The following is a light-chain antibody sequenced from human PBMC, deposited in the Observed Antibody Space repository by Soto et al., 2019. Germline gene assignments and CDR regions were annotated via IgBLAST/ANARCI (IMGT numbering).Light chain of an antibody. CDR1: QSVSSN. V-gene: IGKV3-15*01. CDR3: QQYNTWPGT. J-gene: IGKJ1*01. CDR2: GAS. Sequence: EIVMTPSPATLSVSPGERATLSCRASQSVSSNLAWYQQKPGQAPRLLIYGASTRATGIPARFSGSGSGTETTPITSILQSEDFAVYYCQQYNTWPGTFGQGTKVDIK.